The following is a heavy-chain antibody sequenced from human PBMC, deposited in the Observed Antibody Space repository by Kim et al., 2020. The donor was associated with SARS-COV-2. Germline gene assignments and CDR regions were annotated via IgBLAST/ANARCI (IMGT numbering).Heavy chain of an antibody. CDR3: ARLDSSARSGAFTI. V-gene: IGHV3-20*01. J-gene: IGHJ3*02. CDR1: GFAFDDFG. CDR2: INWNGGFT. D-gene: IGHD3-22*01. Sequence: GGSLRLPCAASGFAFDDFGMSWVRQVPGKGLEWVAGINWNGGFTIYAASVKGRFTISRDNAKNSLSLQMNSLRADDSALYHCARLDSSARSGAFTIWGQGTMVTVSS.